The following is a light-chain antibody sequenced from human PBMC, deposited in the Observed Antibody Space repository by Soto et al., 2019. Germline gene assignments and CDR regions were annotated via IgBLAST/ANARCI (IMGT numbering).Light chain of an antibody. CDR1: QSVSSSY. CDR2: GAS. CDR3: QQYGGSPPYT. V-gene: IGKV3-20*01. Sequence: IVLTQSPGTLSLSPGERATLSCRASQSVSSSYLAWYQQKPGQAPRLLIYGASSRATGIPDRFSGGGSGTAFSLTISRLEPADFAVYYCQQYGGSPPYTFGQGTKLEIK. J-gene: IGKJ2*01.